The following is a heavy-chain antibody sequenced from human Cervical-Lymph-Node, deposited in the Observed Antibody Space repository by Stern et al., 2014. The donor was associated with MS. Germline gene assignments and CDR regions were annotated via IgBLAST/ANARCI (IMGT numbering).Heavy chain of an antibody. CDR2: IRQDGYDK. J-gene: IGHJ4*02. CDR3: ARDRRAFLDY. CDR1: GFSFGTSW. Sequence: EVQLVESGGGLVQPGGSLRLSCVASGFSFGTSWMSWVRQPPGRGLEWVANIRQDGYDKFYVDSVKGRFTISRDNARNSLYLQMNSLTVADTAVYYCARDRRAFLDYWVQGTHVAVSS. V-gene: IGHV3-7*01. D-gene: IGHD2/OR15-2a*01.